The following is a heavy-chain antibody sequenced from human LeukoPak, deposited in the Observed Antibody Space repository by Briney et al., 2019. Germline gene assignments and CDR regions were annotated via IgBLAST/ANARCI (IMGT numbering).Heavy chain of an antibody. CDR3: ARVAYSSSFNWFDP. CDR2: IYYSGST. D-gene: IGHD6-6*01. Sequence: SETLSLTCTVSGGSISSSSYYWGWIRQPPGKGLEWIGSIYYSGSTYYNPSLKSRVTISVDTSKNQFSLKLSSVTAADTAVYYCARVAYSSSFNWFDPWGQGTLVTVSS. CDR1: GGSISSSSYY. J-gene: IGHJ5*02. V-gene: IGHV4-39*07.